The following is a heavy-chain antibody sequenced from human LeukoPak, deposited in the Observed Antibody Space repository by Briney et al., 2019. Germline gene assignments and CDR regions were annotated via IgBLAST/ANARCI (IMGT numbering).Heavy chain of an antibody. D-gene: IGHD5-12*01. CDR3: ARGRFSGYGAD. V-gene: IGHV1-2*02. CDR2: INPNSGGT. Sequence: GASVKVSCKASGYTFTSHGISWVRQAPGQGLEWMGWINPNSGGTNFAQKFQGRVTMTRDTSISTAYMELSSLTSDDTAVYYCARGRFSGYGADWGQGTLVTVSS. J-gene: IGHJ4*02. CDR1: GYTFTSHG.